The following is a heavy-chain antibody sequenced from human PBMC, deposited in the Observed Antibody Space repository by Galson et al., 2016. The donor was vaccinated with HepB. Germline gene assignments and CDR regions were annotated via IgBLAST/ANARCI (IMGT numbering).Heavy chain of an antibody. V-gene: IGHV3-11*01. J-gene: IGHJ4*02. D-gene: IGHD3-10*01. CDR3: ARDLAGSANFDY. Sequence: SLRLSCAASGFTFNYYYMSWIRQAPGMGLEWIPYISSSGSTIYYADSVKGRFTISRDNAKNSLNLQMSSLRAEDTAVYYCARDLAGSANFDYWGQGTLVTVSS. CDR1: GFTFNYYY. CDR2: ISSSGSTI.